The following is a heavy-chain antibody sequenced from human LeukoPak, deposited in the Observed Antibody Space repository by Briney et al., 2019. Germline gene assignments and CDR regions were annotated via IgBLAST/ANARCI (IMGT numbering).Heavy chain of an antibody. V-gene: IGHV1-69*13. D-gene: IGHD1-26*01. Sequence: SVKVSCKASGGTFSSYAISWVRQAPGQGLEWMGGIIPIFGTANYAQKFQGRVTITADESTSTAYMELSSLRSEDTAVYYCAREAVTGGATTNDAFDIWGQGTMVTVSS. J-gene: IGHJ3*02. CDR3: AREAVTGGATTNDAFDI. CDR2: IIPIFGTA. CDR1: GGTFSSYA.